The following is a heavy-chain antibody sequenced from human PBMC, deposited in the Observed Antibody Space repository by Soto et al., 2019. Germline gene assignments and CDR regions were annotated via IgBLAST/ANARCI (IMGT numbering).Heavy chain of an antibody. J-gene: IGHJ1*01. V-gene: IGHV3-30*18. CDR2: ISYDGSNK. Sequence: QVQLVESGGGVVQPGRSLRLSCAASGFTFSSYGMHWVRQAPGKGLEWVAVISYDGSNKYYADSVKGRFTISRDNSKNTLYLQMNSLRAEDTAVYYCAKGLRAVAGTLSYFQHWGQGTLVTVAS. CDR1: GFTFSSYG. D-gene: IGHD6-19*01. CDR3: AKGLRAVAGTLSYFQH.